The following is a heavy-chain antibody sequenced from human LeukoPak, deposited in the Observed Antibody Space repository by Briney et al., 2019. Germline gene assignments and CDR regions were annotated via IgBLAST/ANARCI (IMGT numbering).Heavy chain of an antibody. CDR1: GGSISSYY. D-gene: IGHD2-21*01. V-gene: IGHV4-59*01. CDR2: IYYSGST. Sequence: SETLSLTCTVSGGSISSYYWSWIRQPPGRGLEWIGYIYYSGSTNYNPSLKSRLTISIDTSKNQFSLKLSSVTAADTAVYYCARERASSGAWFDPWGQGISVTVSS. J-gene: IGHJ5*02. CDR3: ARERASSGAWFDP.